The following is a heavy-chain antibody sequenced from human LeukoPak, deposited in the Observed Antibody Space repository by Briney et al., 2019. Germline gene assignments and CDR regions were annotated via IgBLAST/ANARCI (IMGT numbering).Heavy chain of an antibody. CDR2: IYYRGTT. J-gene: IGHJ3*01. CDR3: ARDRGVYMGGDNDFDV. D-gene: IGHD2-8*02. Sequence: SETLSLTCSVSVGSITSRDFYWGWIRQSPGKGLVWIGSIYYRGTTYYPPSLKSRVTMSVDTSKNQFSLSLTSVTAAATAVYYCARDRGVYMGGDNDFDVWGQGTMVSVSS. V-gene: IGHV4-39*07. CDR1: VGSITSRDFY.